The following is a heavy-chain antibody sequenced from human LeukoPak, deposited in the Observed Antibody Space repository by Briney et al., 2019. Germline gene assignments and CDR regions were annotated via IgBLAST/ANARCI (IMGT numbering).Heavy chain of an antibody. CDR3: ASHGSGSYFLYGMDV. V-gene: IGHV3-30-3*01. J-gene: IGHJ6*02. D-gene: IGHD3-10*01. CDR2: ISYDGSNK. CDR1: GCTFSSYA. Sequence: GGSLRLSCAASGCTFSSYAMHWVRQAPGKGLEWVAVISYDGSNKYYADSVKCRFTISRDNSKNTLYLQMNSLRAEDTAVYYCASHGSGSYFLYGMDVWGQGTTVTVSS.